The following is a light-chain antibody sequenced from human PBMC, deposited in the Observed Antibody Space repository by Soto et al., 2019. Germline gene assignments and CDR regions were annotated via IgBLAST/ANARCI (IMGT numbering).Light chain of an antibody. J-gene: IGKJ4*01. Sequence: ILLTQSPATLSLSPGERAALSCWASQSLGTSLAWYQHRPVQAPRLLLYRASNRAAGIPARFSGSGYGTGFTLTISSLEPEDFGTYYCQQRDSWPLTFGGGTKVEI. CDR1: QSLGTS. CDR2: RAS. CDR3: QQRDSWPLT. V-gene: IGKV3-11*01.